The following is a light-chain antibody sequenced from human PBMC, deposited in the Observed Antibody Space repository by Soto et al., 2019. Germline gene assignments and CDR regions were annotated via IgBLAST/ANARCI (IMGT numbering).Light chain of an antibody. V-gene: IGLV1-40*01. Sequence: QSVLTQQPSVSGSPGQRVTISCTGSSSKIAGGYDAHWYHQLPGTAPKLLIYGNSNRPSGIPDRFSGSQLGTKASLAISGVQAEDEADYYCQPYYIGQSGLFGGGTKVTVL. CDR3: QPYYIGQSGL. J-gene: IGLJ2*01. CDR2: GNS. CDR1: SSKIAGGYD.